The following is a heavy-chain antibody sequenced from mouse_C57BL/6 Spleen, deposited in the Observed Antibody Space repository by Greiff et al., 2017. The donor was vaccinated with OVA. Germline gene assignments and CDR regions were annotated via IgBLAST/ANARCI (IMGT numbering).Heavy chain of an antibody. J-gene: IGHJ4*01. CDR2: INPGSGGT. V-gene: IGHV1-54*01. D-gene: IGHD1-1*01. Sequence: QVQLQQSGAELVRPGTSVKVSCKASGYAFTNYLIEWVKQRPGQGLEWIGVINPGSGGTNYNEKFKGKATLTADKSSSTAYMQLSSLTSEDSAVYFCARRGGSSPYAMDYWGQGTSVTVSS. CDR3: ARRGGSSPYAMDY. CDR1: GYAFTNYL.